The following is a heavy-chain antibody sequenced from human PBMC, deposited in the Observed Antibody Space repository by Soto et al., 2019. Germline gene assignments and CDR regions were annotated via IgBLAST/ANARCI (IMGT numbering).Heavy chain of an antibody. D-gene: IGHD3-10*01. CDR3: ATESRFGELLDYFDY. Sequence: PGGSLRLSCAASGFTFSSYAMSWVRQAPGKGLEWVSAISGSGGSTYYADSVKGRFTISRDNSKNTLYLQMNSLRAEDTAVYYCATESRFGELLDYFDYWGQGTLVTASS. CDR2: ISGSGGST. CDR1: GFTFSSYA. V-gene: IGHV3-23*01. J-gene: IGHJ4*02.